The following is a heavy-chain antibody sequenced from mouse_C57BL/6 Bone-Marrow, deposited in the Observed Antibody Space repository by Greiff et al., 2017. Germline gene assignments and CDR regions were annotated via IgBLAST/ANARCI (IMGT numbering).Heavy chain of an antibody. CDR1: GYTFTSYC. Sequence: QVQLQQPGAELVRPGSSVKLSCKASGYTFTSYCMDWVKQRPGQGLEWIGNIYPSDSETHYNPKFKAKAPLTVDKSSSTPYMQLSSRSSADSAVYYYARPYDYGSWFAYWGQGTLVTVSA. CDR3: ARPYDYGSWFAY. CDR2: IYPSDSET. D-gene: IGHD2-4*01. J-gene: IGHJ3*01. V-gene: IGHV1-61*01.